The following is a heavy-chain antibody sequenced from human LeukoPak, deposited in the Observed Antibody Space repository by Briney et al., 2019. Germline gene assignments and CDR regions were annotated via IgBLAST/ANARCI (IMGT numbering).Heavy chain of an antibody. D-gene: IGHD4-17*01. CDR3: ARGYGDFRVEGRYFHS. CDR2: VHYSGTA. CDR1: DGSITNYD. V-gene: IGHV4-59*01. Sequence: SETLSLTCTVSDGSITNYDWSWVRQPPGKGLEFIGHVHYSGTASYNPSLRSRVTISIDTSKKHFFLKLKSVTAADTAVYYCARGYGDFRVEGRYFHSWGQGTLVTVSS. J-gene: IGHJ4*02.